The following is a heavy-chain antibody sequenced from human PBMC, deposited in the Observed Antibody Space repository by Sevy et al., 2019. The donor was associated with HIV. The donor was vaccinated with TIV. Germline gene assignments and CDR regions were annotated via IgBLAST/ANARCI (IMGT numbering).Heavy chain of an antibody. V-gene: IGHV3-30*18. CDR2: ISHDGINE. CDR1: GFSFSYYG. D-gene: IGHD1-26*01. Sequence: GGSLRLSCIGSGFSFSYYGIHWVRQSPGKGLDWVALISHDGINEYYADSVKGRFTISRDNSKKTVYLEMNSLRNEDMAIYFCANAYSGSYSHSYLYALDVWGQGTTVTVSS. J-gene: IGHJ6*02. CDR3: ANAYSGSYSHSYLYALDV.